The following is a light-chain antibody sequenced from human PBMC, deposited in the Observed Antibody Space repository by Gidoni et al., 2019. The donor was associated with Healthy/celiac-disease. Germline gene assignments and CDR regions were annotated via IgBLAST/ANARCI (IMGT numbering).Light chain of an antibody. CDR1: QSSSSY. V-gene: IGKV1-39*01. CDR2: AAS. CDR3: QQSYSTPLYT. J-gene: IGKJ2*01. Sequence: DIPMTLSPSSLSASLGDRVTITCRGSQSSSSYLNWYQQKPGKAPKLLIYAASSLQSGVPSRLSGSGSGTDFTLTISSRQPEDGATDYCQQSYSTPLYTFGQGTKLEIK.